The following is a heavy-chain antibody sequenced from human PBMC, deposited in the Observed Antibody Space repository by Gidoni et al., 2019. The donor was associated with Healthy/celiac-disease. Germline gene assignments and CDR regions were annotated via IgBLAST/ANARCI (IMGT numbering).Heavy chain of an antibody. J-gene: IGHJ6*02. CDR2: ISYDGSNN. V-gene: IGHV3-30-3*01. D-gene: IGHD3-22*01. CDR3: ARGLYDSSGYYYVGGMDV. CDR1: GVTFSSEA. Sequence: QVQLVESGGGVVQPGRSLRLSCEASGVTFSSEAMHWVRQAPGKGREGVAVISYDGSNNYYADSVKGRFTISRDNSKNTLYLQTNSLRAEDTAVYYCARGLYDSSGYYYVGGMDVWGQGTTVTVSS.